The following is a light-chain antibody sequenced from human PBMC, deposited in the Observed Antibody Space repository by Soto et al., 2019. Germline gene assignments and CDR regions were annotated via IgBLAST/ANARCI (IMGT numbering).Light chain of an antibody. CDR1: QSVSSN. Sequence: EIVMTQSPGTLSVSPGERATLSCRASQSVSSNLAWYQQKPGQAPRLLIYSASTRATGIPARFSGSRSGTAFTLTISRLKSEDFAVYYCQQYNNWPRTFGQGTKVEIK. CDR3: QQYNNWPRT. CDR2: SAS. J-gene: IGKJ1*01. V-gene: IGKV3-15*01.